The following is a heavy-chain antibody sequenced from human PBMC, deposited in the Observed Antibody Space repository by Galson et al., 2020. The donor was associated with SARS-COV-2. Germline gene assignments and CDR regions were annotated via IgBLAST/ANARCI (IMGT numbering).Heavy chain of an antibody. J-gene: IGHJ5*02. CDR2: MSSSGSTT. D-gene: IGHD3-3*01. V-gene: IGHV3-11*04. CDR3: ARGLFWSDYDAGGASGPHFDP. Sequence: GESLKISCAASGFTFSNAWMSWVRQAPGKGLEWVSYMSSSGSTTYYADSVKGRLTMSRDSAKNSVYLQMNSLRDEDTAVYYCARGLFWSDYDAGGASGPHFDPWGQGSLVAVSS. CDR1: GFTFSNAW.